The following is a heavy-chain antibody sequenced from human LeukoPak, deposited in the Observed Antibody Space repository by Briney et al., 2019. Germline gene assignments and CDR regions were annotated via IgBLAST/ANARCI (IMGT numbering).Heavy chain of an antibody. Sequence: PGGSLRLSCAASGFTFSSYGMHWVRQAPGKGLEWVGFIRYDGSKKYYADYVKGRFTISRDNSKNTVYLQMNSLRVEDTAVYYCAKPLRVNWIYEPFDYWGQGTLVTVSS. J-gene: IGHJ4*02. CDR2: IRYDGSKK. CDR3: AKPLRVNWIYEPFDY. D-gene: IGHD1-7*01. V-gene: IGHV3-30*02. CDR1: GFTFSSYG.